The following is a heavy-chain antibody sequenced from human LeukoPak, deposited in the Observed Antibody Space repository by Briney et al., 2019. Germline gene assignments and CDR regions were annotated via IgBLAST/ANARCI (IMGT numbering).Heavy chain of an antibody. V-gene: IGHV3-21*01. CDR3: ARDNTYGDYGLDY. CDR2: ISSSSSYI. Sequence: GGSLRLSCAASGFTFSSYSMNWVRQAPGKGLEWVSSISSSSSYIYYADSVKGRFTISGDNAKNSLYLQMNSLRAEDTAVYYCARDNTYGDYGLDYWGQGTLVTVSS. CDR1: GFTFSSYS. J-gene: IGHJ4*02. D-gene: IGHD4-17*01.